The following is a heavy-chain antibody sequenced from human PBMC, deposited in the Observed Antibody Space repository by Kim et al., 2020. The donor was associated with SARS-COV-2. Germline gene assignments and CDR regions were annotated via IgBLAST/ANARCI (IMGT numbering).Heavy chain of an antibody. V-gene: IGHV5-51*01. D-gene: IGHD6-13*01. J-gene: IGHJ4*02. Sequence: RYSTAVQGKVTISADKSISTAYLQWSSLKASDTAMYYCARRYSSSWLFDYWGQGTLVTVSS. CDR3: ARRYSSSWLFDY.